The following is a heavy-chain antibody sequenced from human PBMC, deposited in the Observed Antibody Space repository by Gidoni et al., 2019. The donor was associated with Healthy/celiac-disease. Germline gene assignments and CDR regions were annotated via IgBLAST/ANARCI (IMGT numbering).Heavy chain of an antibody. CDR3: AREGGGGTLDY. D-gene: IGHD2-15*01. CDR2: IYSSGST. V-gene: IGHV4-61*01. Sequence: QVQLQESGPGLVKPSETLSLTCTVSGGSVSSGSYYWSWIRQPPGKGLEWIGYIYSSGSTNYNPSRKSRVTISVDTSKNQFSLKLSSGTAADTAVYYWAREGGGGTLDYWGQGTLVTVSS. CDR1: GGSVSSGSYY. J-gene: IGHJ4*02.